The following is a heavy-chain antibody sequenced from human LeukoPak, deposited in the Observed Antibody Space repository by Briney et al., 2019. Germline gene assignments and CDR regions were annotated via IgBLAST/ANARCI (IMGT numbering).Heavy chain of an antibody. CDR1: GGSISSGDYY. CDR2: IYYSGST. D-gene: IGHD3-10*01. J-gene: IGHJ4*02. Sequence: SETLSLPCTVSGGSISSGDYYCSWIRQPPGKGLEWIGYIYYSGSTYYNPSLKSRVTISVDTSKNQFSLKLSSVTAADTAVYYCARELYGSGSSQDYWGQGTLVTVSS. CDR3: ARELYGSGSSQDY. V-gene: IGHV4-30-4*01.